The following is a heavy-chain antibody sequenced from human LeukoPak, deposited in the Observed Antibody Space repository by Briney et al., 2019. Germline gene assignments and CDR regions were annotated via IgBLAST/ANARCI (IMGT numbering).Heavy chain of an antibody. CDR3: THLGWFDP. CDR1: GFTFSSYS. Sequence: PGGSLRLSCAASGFTFSSYSMNWVRQAPGKGLVWVSRIDYDGITTTYADSVKGRFTISRDNAKNTLYLQMNSLRAEDTAVYYCTHLGWFDPWGQGTLVTVSS. V-gene: IGHV3-74*01. CDR2: IDYDGITT. J-gene: IGHJ5*02.